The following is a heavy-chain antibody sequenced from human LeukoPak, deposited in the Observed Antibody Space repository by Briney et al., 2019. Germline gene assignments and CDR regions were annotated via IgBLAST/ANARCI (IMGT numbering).Heavy chain of an antibody. CDR1: GGSLNVYY. D-gene: IGHD5-12*01. J-gene: IGHJ5*02. Sequence: SETLSLTCTVSGGSLNVYYWSWIRQPAGKGLEWIGRIYSSGATTYNPSLRTRVTMSLDTSKNQFSLKLSSVTAADTAVYYCARSLPYSGYEPFDPWGQGTLVTVSS. CDR2: IYSSGAT. CDR3: ARSLPYSGYEPFDP. V-gene: IGHV4-4*07.